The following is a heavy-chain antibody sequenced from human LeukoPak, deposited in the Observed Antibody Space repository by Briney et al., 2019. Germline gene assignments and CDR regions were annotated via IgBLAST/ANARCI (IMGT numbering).Heavy chain of an antibody. Sequence: TSETLSLTCTVSGGSISSFYWSWIRQPPGKGLEWIGYIYYSGSTNYNPSLKSRVTISVDTSKNQFSLKLSSVTAADTAVYYCARDSGVGANWGNFDYWGQGTLVTVSS. CDR1: GGSISSFY. CDR2: IYYSGST. D-gene: IGHD1-26*01. V-gene: IGHV4-59*01. CDR3: ARDSGVGANWGNFDY. J-gene: IGHJ4*02.